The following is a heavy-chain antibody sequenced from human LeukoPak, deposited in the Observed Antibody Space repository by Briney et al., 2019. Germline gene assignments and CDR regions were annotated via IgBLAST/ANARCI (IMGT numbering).Heavy chain of an antibody. V-gene: IGHV3-23*01. J-gene: IGHJ4*02. Sequence: GGSRRLSCAASGFTFNTYAMNWVRQAPGKGLEWVSAVTGNGGSAYYADSVKGRFTISRDNSKKTLYLQMNSLRAEDTAVYYCAKGRDSSGWGYYFDYWGQGTLVTVSS. D-gene: IGHD6-19*01. CDR2: VTGNGGSA. CDR3: AKGRDSSGWGYYFDY. CDR1: GFTFNTYA.